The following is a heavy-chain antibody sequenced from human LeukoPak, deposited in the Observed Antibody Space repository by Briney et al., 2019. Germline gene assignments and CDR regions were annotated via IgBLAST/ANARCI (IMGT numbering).Heavy chain of an antibody. D-gene: IGHD1-26*01. J-gene: IGHJ4*02. Sequence: GGSLRLSCAASGFTLSSYWMQWVRQAPGKGLVWVSRINSDETTTSYADSVKGRFSISRDNAKNTLYLQMNSLRDEDTAVYYCAREISGGSYCDHWGQGSLVTVSS. V-gene: IGHV3-74*01. CDR3: AREISGGSYCDH. CDR2: INSDETTT. CDR1: GFTLSSYW.